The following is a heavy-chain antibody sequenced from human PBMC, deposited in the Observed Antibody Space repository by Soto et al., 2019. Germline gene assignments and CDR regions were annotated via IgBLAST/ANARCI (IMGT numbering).Heavy chain of an antibody. CDR2: MNPNSGNT. CDR1: GYTFTRYD. V-gene: IGHV1-8*01. D-gene: IGHD2-15*01. J-gene: IGHJ4*02. Sequence: QVQLVQSGAEVKKPGASVKVSCTASGYTFTRYDIHWVRQATGQGPEWMGWMNPNSGNTGLVQKFQGRVTVTRNTSINTAYMELSSLRSEDTAVYYCGRGRGCSGGSCSESVRNFDYWGQGTPVTVSS. CDR3: GRGRGCSGGSCSESVRNFDY.